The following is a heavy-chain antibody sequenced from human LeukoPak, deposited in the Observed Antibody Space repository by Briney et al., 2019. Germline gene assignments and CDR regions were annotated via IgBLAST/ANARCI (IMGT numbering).Heavy chain of an antibody. V-gene: IGHV4-4*07. D-gene: IGHD1-26*01. CDR1: GGSIRSYY. CDR2: IYTSGST. J-gene: IGHJ4*02. CDR3: GRGSYFRGNVDY. Sequence: PSETLSLTCTVSGGSIRSYYWSWIRQPARKGLEWIGRIYTSGSTNYNPSLKSRVTMSVDTSKNQFSLKLSSVTAADTAVYYCGRGSYFRGNVDYWGQGTLVTVSS.